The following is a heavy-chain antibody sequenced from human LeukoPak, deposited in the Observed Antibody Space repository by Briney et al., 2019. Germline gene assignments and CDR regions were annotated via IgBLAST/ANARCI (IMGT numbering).Heavy chain of an antibody. V-gene: IGHV3-66*04. CDR2: SYSGGDT. D-gene: IGHD3-22*01. Sequence: GGSLRLSCAASGFTVSRNYMSWVRQAPGKGLEWVSVSYSGGDTYYPDSVKGRFTVSRDNPKNTVYLQMNSLKTEDTAVYYCTRHVDYYDSSGPSDYWGQGTLVTVSS. J-gene: IGHJ4*02. CDR1: GFTVSRNY. CDR3: TRHVDYYDSSGPSDY.